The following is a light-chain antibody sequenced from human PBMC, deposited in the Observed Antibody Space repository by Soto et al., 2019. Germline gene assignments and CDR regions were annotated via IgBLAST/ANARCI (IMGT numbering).Light chain of an antibody. CDR3: TSYAGGNNVV. V-gene: IGLV2-8*01. J-gene: IGLJ2*01. CDR1: SSDVGGYNY. Sequence: QSALTQPPSASGSPGQSVTISCTGTSSDVGGYNYVSWYQQHPGKAPKLMIYEVNTRPSGVPDRFSGSKSGNTASLTVSGLQAEDEADYYCTSYAGGNNVVFDGGTKLTVL. CDR2: EVN.